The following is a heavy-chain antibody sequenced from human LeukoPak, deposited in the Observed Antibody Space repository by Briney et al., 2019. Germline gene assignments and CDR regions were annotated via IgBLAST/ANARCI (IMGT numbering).Heavy chain of an antibody. J-gene: IGHJ5*02. CDR1: GGSISSGDYY. V-gene: IGHV4-30-4*01. CDR3: ARVYDYGDYANWFDP. Sequence: PSETLSLTCTVSGGSISSGDYYWRWIRQPPGKGLEWIGNIYYSGSTYYNPSLKSRVTISVDTSKNQYSLKLSSVTAADTAVYYCARVYDYGDYANWFDPWGQGTLVTVSS. CDR2: IYYSGST. D-gene: IGHD4-17*01.